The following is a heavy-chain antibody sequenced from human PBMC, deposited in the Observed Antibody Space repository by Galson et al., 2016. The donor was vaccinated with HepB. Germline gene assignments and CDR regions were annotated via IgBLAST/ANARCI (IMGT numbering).Heavy chain of an antibody. V-gene: IGHV4-30-2*01. D-gene: IGHD5-18*01. CDR3: ARGLKAMVKVYAFVI. Sequence: TLSLTCAVSGGSISSGGYSWRWIRQPPGKGLAWIGYIYHSGSTYYNPYLKSPVTLSVDRSKNQFSLRLNSVTAADTAVYYCARGLKAMVKVYAFVIWGQGTMVTVSS. CDR2: IYHSGST. CDR1: GGSISSGGYS. J-gene: IGHJ3*02.